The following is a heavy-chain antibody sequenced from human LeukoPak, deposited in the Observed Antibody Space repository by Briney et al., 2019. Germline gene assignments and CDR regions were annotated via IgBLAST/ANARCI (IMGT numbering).Heavy chain of an antibody. J-gene: IGHJ4*02. D-gene: IGHD3-3*01. V-gene: IGHV1-69*05. CDR1: GGNFISYA. CDR3: ATYTLSQFWSGYYHFDY. Sequence: GASVKVSCKASGGNFISYAVSWVRQAPGQGLEWMGGIIPMFGTSNYAQKFQGRVTITTDESTTTAYMELSSLSSEDTAVYYYATYTLSQFWSGYYHFDYWGQGTLVSVSS. CDR2: IIPMFGTS.